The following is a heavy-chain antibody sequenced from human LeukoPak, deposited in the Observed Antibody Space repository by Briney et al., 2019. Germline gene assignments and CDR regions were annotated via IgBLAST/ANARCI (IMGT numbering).Heavy chain of an antibody. CDR1: GYTFTSYY. D-gene: IGHD4-17*01. CDR2: INPSGGST. V-gene: IGHV1-46*01. Sequence: ASVKVSLKASGYTFTSYYMHLVRPAPGKGPEWMGIINPSGGSTSYAQKFQGRVTMTRDTSTSTVYMELSSLRSEDTAVYYCARWDRIYDYGDYEDYWGQGTLVTVSS. J-gene: IGHJ4*02. CDR3: ARWDRIYDYGDYEDY.